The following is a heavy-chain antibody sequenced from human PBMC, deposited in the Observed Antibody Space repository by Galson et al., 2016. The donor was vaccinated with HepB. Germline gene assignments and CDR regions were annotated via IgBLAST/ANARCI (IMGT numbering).Heavy chain of an antibody. CDR1: GFTFSSYA. D-gene: IGHD4-17*01. J-gene: IGHJ4*02. Sequence: SLRLSCAASGFTFSSYAMNWVRQAPGKGLEWVSAISDSGGSTYYADSVKGRFTISRDNSKNTLYLQMNSLRAEDTAVYYCARYMTAVSTRTNKTPARNSKERSRPFDYWGQGTLVTVSS. V-gene: IGHV3-23*01. CDR2: ISDSGGST. CDR3: ARYMTAVSTRTNKTPARNSKERSRPFDY.